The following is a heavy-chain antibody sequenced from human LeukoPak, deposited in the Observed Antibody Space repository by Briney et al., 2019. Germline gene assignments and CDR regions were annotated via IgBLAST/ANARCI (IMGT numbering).Heavy chain of an antibody. D-gene: IGHD1-1*01. CDR2: INSDGSST. CDR1: GFTFSSYW. J-gene: IGHJ3*02. V-gene: IGHV3-74*01. CDR3: ARDRDRFWNDANDAFDI. Sequence: GGPLRLSCAASGFTFSSYWMHWVRQPPGRGLVWVSRINSDGSSTSYADSVKGRFTISRDNAKNTLYLQMNSLRAEDTAVYYCARDRDRFWNDANDAFDIWGQGTMVTVSS.